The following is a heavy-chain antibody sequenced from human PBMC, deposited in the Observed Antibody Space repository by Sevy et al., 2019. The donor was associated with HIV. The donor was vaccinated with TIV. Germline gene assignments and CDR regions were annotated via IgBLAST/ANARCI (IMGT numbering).Heavy chain of an antibody. CDR3: AKGTLIGAAGLDAFDI. V-gene: IGHV3-23*01. Sequence: GGSLRLSCAASGFTFSSYAMNWVRQAPGKGLEWVSSGGGGNTYYADSVKGRFTISRDSSKNTVSLQMKSLRAEDSAIYYCAKGTLIGAAGLDAFDIWGQGTKVTVSS. CDR1: GFTFSSYA. J-gene: IGHJ3*02. D-gene: IGHD6-13*01. CDR2: SGGGGNT.